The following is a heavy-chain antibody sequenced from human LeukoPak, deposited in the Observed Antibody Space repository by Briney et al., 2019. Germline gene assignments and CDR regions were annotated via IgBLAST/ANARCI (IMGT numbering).Heavy chain of an antibody. Sequence: GGSLRLSCAASGFTFSSYSMNWVRQAPGKGLEWVSSISSSSSYIYYADSVKGRFTISRDNAKNSLYLQMNSLRAEDTAVYYCARGDSSSWNYYYYGMYVWGQGTTVTVSS. CDR2: ISSSSSYI. CDR3: ARGDSSSWNYYYYGMYV. D-gene: IGHD6-13*01. J-gene: IGHJ6*02. CDR1: GFTFSSYS. V-gene: IGHV3-21*01.